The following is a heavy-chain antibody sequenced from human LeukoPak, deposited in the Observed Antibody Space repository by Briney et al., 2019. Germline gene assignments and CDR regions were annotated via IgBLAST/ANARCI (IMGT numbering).Heavy chain of an antibody. CDR2: IYYSGNT. D-gene: IGHD3/OR15-3a*01. J-gene: IGHJ4*02. CDR3: ARQTGSGLFILP. CDR1: GVSISSSNSY. V-gene: IGHV4-39*01. Sequence: SETLYLTCTVSGVSISSSNSYWGWIRQPPGKGLEWIGSIYYSGNTYYNASLKSQVSISIDTSKNQFSLRLTSVTAADTAVYYCARQTGSGLFILPGGQGTLVTVSS.